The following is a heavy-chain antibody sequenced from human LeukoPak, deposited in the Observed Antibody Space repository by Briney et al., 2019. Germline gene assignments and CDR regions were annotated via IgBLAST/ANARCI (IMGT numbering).Heavy chain of an antibody. V-gene: IGHV4-39*07. J-gene: IGHJ4*02. Sequence: PSETLSLTCTVSGDSISSSSYYWGWIRQPPGKGLEWIGSIYYSGSTYYNPSLKSRVTISVDTSKNQFSLKLSAVTAADTAVYYCARYDSGWYRTFDYWGQGTLVTVSS. CDR2: IYYSGST. D-gene: IGHD6-19*01. CDR1: GDSISSSSYY. CDR3: ARYDSGWYRTFDY.